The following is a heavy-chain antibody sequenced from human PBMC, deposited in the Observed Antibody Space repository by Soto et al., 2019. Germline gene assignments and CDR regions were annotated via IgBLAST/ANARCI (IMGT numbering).Heavy chain of an antibody. D-gene: IGHD1-26*01. CDR2: ISAYNGNT. J-gene: IGHJ6*02. V-gene: IGHV1-18*01. CDR3: ARDREQHGYYKPIYYYYGMDV. Sequence: ASVKVSCKASGYTFTSYGISWVRQAPGQGLEWMGWISAYNGNTNYAQKLQGRVTMTTDTSTSTAYMELRSLRSDDTAVYYCARDREQHGYYKPIYYYYGMDVWGQGTTVTVSS. CDR1: GYTFTSYG.